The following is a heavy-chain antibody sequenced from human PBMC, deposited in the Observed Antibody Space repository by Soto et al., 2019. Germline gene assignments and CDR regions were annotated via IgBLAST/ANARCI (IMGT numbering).Heavy chain of an antibody. J-gene: IGHJ4*02. Sequence: GGSLRLSCAASGFPFSSYWMSWVRQAPGKGLEWVANIKQDGSEKYYVDSVKGRFTISRDNAKNSLYLQMNSLRAEDTAVYYCARDQGGYDAEGLDYWGQGTLVTVSS. CDR1: GFPFSSYW. D-gene: IGHD5-12*01. V-gene: IGHV3-7*01. CDR2: IKQDGSEK. CDR3: ARDQGGYDAEGLDY.